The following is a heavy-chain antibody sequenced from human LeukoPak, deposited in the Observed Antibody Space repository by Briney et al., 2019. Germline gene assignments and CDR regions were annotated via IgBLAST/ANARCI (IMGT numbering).Heavy chain of an antibody. V-gene: IGHV4-39*07. CDR3: ARADCSGGSCSGDDAFDI. CDR1: GGSISSSSYY. CDR2: IYYSGST. J-gene: IGHJ3*02. D-gene: IGHD2-15*01. Sequence: SETLSLTCTVSGGSISSSSYYWGWIRQPPGKGLEWIGNIYYSGSTYYNPSLKSRVTISVDTSKNQFSLKLSSVTAADTAVYYCARADCSGGSCSGDDAFDIWGQGTMVTVSS.